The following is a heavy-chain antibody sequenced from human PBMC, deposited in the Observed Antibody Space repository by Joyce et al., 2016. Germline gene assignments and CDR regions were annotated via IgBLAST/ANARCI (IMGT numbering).Heavy chain of an antibody. V-gene: IGHV4-34*01. J-gene: IGHJ4*02. Sequence: QVQLQQWGAGLLKPSEILSLTCAVYGGSFSGYYWSWIRQPPGKGLEWIGEISHRGYSKYNPSLKSRVTMSVDTSKNQFSLKLSPVTAADTAVYYCARGGFNYGYASWGPKNYFDFWGQGTLVTVSS. CDR1: GGSFSGYY. CDR2: ISHRGYS. CDR3: ARGGFNYGYASWGPKNYFDF. D-gene: IGHD5-18*01.